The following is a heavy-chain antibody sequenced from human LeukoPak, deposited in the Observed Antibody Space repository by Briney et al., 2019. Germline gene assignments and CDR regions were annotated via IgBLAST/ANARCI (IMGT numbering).Heavy chain of an antibody. D-gene: IGHD5-12*01. J-gene: IGHJ6*03. CDR2: ITSDGTST. CDR3: ARVGRGHSGYFNYYYYYYMDA. CDR1: EFSFSTTW. Sequence: GGSLRLSCAASEFSFSTTWMPWVRQRPGQGRVWVARITSDGTSTSYADPVRGRVTIYRYKAKKTMYLQMNSLRAEDTAVYYCARVGRGHSGYFNYYYYYYMDAWGKGTTVTVSS. V-gene: IGHV3-74*03.